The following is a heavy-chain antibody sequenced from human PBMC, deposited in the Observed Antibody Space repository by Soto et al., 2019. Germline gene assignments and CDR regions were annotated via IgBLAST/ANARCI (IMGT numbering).Heavy chain of an antibody. CDR3: ARRGSGGGPLDYYMDV. Sequence: SETLSLTCAVYGGSFSGYYWSWIRQPPGKGLEWIGEINHSGSTNYNPSLKSRVTISVDTSKNQFSLKLSSVTAADTAVYYCARRGSGGGPLDYYMDVWGKGTTVTVSS. CDR2: INHSGST. D-gene: IGHD3-16*01. CDR1: GGSFSGYY. J-gene: IGHJ6*03. V-gene: IGHV4-34*01.